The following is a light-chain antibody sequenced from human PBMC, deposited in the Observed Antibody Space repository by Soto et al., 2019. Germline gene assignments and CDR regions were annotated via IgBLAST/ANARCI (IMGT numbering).Light chain of an antibody. V-gene: IGKV3-20*01. CDR3: QQYGTSPQT. CDR2: DTS. J-gene: IGKJ1*01. CDR1: QSVTSNY. Sequence: EIVLTQSPGTLSLSPGERATLSCRASQSVTSNYLAWYQQKPGQAPGLLIYDTSTRASGVPDRFSGSGSGTEFTLTISRLEPEDFALYYCQQYGTSPQTFGQGTKVDFK.